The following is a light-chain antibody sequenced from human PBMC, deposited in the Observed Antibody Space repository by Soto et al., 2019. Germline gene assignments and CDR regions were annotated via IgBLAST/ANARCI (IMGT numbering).Light chain of an antibody. V-gene: IGLV1-40*01. J-gene: IGLJ2*01. CDR3: QSYDTSLSGSV. CDR2: GNS. CDR1: SSNIGAGYD. Sequence: VLTQPPSVSGAPGQRVTISCTGTSSNIGAGYDVHWYQHLPGTAPKLLIYGNSDRPSGVPDRFSGSKSGTSASLAITGLQAEDEADYYCQSYDTSLSGSVFGRGTKLTVL.